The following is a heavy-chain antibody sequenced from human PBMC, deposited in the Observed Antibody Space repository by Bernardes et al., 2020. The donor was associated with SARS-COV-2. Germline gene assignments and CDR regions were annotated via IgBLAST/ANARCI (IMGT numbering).Heavy chain of an antibody. Sequence: APVKASCMASGYIFTSYDLNWVRQAPRQGLEWMGWMNPNSGSADSLPELRGSATMTRSISESTAYMEVSGLRSDDKAVYYCARSLGFSDLSGGVVDALDVWGQGTMVTVS. D-gene: IGHD1-26*01. CDR1: GYIFTSYD. CDR2: MNPNSGSA. J-gene: IGHJ3*01. V-gene: IGHV1-8*01. CDR3: ARSLGFSDLSGGVVDALDV.